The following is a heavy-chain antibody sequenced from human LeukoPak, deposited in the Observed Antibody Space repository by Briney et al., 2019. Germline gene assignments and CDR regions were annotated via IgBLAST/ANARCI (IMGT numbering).Heavy chain of an antibody. V-gene: IGHV4-59*01. Sequence: PSETLSVTCTVSGGSISSYYWSWIRQPPGKGLEWIGYIYYSGSTNYNPSLKSRVTISVDTSKNQFSLKLSSVTAADTAVYYCAREITTVVTDAFDIWGQGTMVTVSS. CDR3: AREITTVVTDAFDI. CDR2: IYYSGST. J-gene: IGHJ3*02. CDR1: GGSISSYY. D-gene: IGHD4-23*01.